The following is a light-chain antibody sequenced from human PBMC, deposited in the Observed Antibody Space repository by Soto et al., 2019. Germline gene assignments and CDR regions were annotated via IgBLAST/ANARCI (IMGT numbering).Light chain of an antibody. CDR2: DVS. CDR3: CSYVGSYSYV. CDR1: SSDVGDYNS. V-gene: IGLV2-11*01. Sequence: QSALTQPRSVSGSPGQSVTVSCIGTSSDVGDYNSVSWYQQHPGKAPKLMIYDVSKRPSGVPDRVSGSKSGNTASLTISGLQAEDEADYYCCSYVGSYSYVFGLGTKVTVL. J-gene: IGLJ1*01.